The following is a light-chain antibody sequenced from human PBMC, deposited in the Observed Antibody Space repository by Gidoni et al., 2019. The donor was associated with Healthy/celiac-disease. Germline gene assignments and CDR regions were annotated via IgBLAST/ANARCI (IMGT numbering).Light chain of an antibody. V-gene: IGLV1-40*01. CDR3: QSYDSRLSGVV. CDR1: SSNIGAGYD. J-gene: IGLJ2*01. CDR2: GNS. Sequence: QSVLTQPPSVPGAPGQRVTISCTGSSSNIGAGYDVHWYQQLPGTAPKLLIYGNSNRPSGVPDRFSGSKSGTSASLAITGLQAEDEADYYCQSYDSRLSGVVFGGGTKLTVL.